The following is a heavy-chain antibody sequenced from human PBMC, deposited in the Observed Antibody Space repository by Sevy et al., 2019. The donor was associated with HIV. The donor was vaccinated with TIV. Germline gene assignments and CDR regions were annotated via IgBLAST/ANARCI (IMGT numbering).Heavy chain of an antibody. Sequence: SETLSLTCTVSGGSITSLYWNWIRQPPGKGLEWLANIYYNGHINYNPSLKSRVTLSLDTSKNQFSLRLSSVTAADTAMYYCAGENAWGRGYSWGQGTRVTVSS. D-gene: IGHD1-26*01. V-gene: IGHV4-59*08. CDR1: GGSITSLY. CDR3: AGENAWGRGYS. J-gene: IGHJ4*02. CDR2: IYYNGHI.